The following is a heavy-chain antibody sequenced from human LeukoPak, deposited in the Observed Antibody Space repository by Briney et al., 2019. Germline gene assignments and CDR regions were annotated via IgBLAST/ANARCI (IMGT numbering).Heavy chain of an antibody. Sequence: ASVKVSCKASGYTFTSYGISWVRQAPGQGLEWMGWISAYNGNTNYAQKLQGGVTMTTDTSTSTAYMELRSLRSDDTAVHYCARDLYFDWLPQEYYCYGMDVWGQGTTVTVSS. D-gene: IGHD3-9*01. CDR2: ISAYNGNT. J-gene: IGHJ6*02. CDR1: GYTFTSYG. V-gene: IGHV1-18*01. CDR3: ARDLYFDWLPQEYYCYGMDV.